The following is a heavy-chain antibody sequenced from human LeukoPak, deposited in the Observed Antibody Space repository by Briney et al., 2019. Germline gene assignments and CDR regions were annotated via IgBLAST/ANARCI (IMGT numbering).Heavy chain of an antibody. J-gene: IGHJ4*02. CDR1: GGSFSGYY. CDR3: ARSPRIAAAGFDY. V-gene: IGHV4-34*01. D-gene: IGHD6-13*01. Sequence: SETLSLTCAVYGGSFSGYYWSWIHQPPGKGLEWLGEINHSGSTNYNPSLKSRVTISVDTSKNQFSLKLSSVTAADTAVYYCARSPRIAAAGFDYWGQGTLVTVSS. CDR2: INHSGST.